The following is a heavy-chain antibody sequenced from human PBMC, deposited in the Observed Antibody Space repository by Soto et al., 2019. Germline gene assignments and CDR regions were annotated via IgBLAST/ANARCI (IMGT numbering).Heavy chain of an antibody. Sequence: QVQLEQSGAEVKKPGSSVRVSCKASGGPFSNDIITWVRQAPGQGLEWMGRIIPLLTTSTYAQKFQGRLTIPAXRSTRTXXMDLKNLTSADTAVYYCARDSPIGSTFSGYDAIDYWGQGTRITVSS. CDR2: IIPLLTTS. J-gene: IGHJ4*02. CDR1: GGPFSNDI. D-gene: IGHD5-12*01. CDR3: ARDSPIGSTFSGYDAIDY. V-gene: IGHV1-69*08.